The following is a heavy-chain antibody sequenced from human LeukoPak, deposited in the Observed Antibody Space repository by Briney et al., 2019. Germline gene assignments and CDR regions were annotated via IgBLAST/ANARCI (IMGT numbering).Heavy chain of an antibody. Sequence: GGSLRLSCAASGSTFSRYWMHWVRQAPGKGLVWVSRVKSDGSDTIYADSVKGRFTISRDNAKNTLYLQMDSLRAEDTAVYYCTTGIGNYYYYWGQGTLVAVAS. D-gene: IGHD3-10*01. V-gene: IGHV3-74*01. CDR2: VKSDGSDT. CDR3: TTGIGNYYYY. J-gene: IGHJ4*02. CDR1: GSTFSRYW.